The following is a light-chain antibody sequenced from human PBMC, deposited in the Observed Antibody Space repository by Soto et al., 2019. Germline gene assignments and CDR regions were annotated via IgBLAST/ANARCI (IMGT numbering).Light chain of an antibody. CDR3: QQYYSYPFT. J-gene: IGKJ3*01. CDR2: AAS. Sequence: AIRMTQSPSSFSASTGDRVTFTCRASQGIASYLAWYRQKPGKAPKLLIYAASTLQSGVPSRFSGSGSGTDFTLTISGLQSEDFATYYCQQYYSYPFTFDPGTKVDI. V-gene: IGKV1-8*01. CDR1: QGIASY.